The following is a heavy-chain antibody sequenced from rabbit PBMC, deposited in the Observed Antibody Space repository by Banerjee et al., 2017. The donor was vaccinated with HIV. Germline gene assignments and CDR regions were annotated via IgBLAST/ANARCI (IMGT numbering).Heavy chain of an antibody. CDR3: ARTHASTNGYPYYFVL. J-gene: IGHJ4*01. CDR1: GFDFSSNA. D-gene: IGHD1-1*01. V-gene: IGHV1S40*01. Sequence: QSLEESGGDLVQPGASLTLTCTASGFDFSSNAMCWVRQAPGKGLEWIACIYAGSSGSTYYASWAKGRFTISKTSSTTVTLQMTSLTAADTATYFCARTHASTNGYPYYFVLWGPGTMVTVS. CDR2: IYAGSSGST.